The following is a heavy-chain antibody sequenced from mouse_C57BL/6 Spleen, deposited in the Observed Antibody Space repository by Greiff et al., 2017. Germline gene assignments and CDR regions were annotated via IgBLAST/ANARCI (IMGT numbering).Heavy chain of an antibody. J-gene: IGHJ1*03. CDR1: GYTFTSYT. CDR2: INPSSGYT. D-gene: IGHD2-5*01. V-gene: IGHV1-4*01. CDR3: ARWDSNYGYFDV. Sequence: VQLQQSGADLARPGASVKMSCTASGYTFTSYTMHWVEQRPGKGLEWIGYINPSSGYTKYNQKFKDKATLTADKSSSTAYMQLSSLTSEDSAVYYCARWDSNYGYFDVWGTGTTVTVSS.